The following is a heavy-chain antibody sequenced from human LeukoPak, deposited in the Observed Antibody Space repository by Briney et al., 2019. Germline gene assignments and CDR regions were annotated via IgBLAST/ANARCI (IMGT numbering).Heavy chain of an antibody. CDR3: TRQFDDPQSSDYFFDI. CDR1: GYTFTSYW. Sequence: GESLKISCEGSGYTFTSYWIGWVRQMPGKGLEWMGVVFPGDSDARYSPSFEGQVTMSADNSVNTPYLRWSSLKASDTAMYYCTRQFDDPQSSDYFFDICGRGTLVTASS. V-gene: IGHV5-51*01. J-gene: IGHJ2*01. D-gene: IGHD2/OR15-2a*01. CDR2: VFPGDSDA.